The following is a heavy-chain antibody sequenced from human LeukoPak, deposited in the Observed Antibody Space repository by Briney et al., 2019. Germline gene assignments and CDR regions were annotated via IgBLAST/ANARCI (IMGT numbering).Heavy chain of an antibody. V-gene: IGHV4-59*01. CDR3: ARDCIAVAGTGYYYYGMDV. CDR1: GGSISSYY. Sequence: PSETLSPTCTVSGGSISSYYWSWVRQPPGKGLEWVGYIYYSGSTNYNPSLKSRVTISVDTSKNQFSLKLSSVTAADTAVYYCARDCIAVAGTGYYYYGMDVWGQGTTVTVSS. D-gene: IGHD6-19*01. J-gene: IGHJ6*02. CDR2: IYYSGST.